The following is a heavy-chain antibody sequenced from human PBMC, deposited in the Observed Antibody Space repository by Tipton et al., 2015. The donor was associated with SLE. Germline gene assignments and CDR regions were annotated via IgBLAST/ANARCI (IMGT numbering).Heavy chain of an antibody. D-gene: IGHD4-23*01. J-gene: IGHJ4*02. Sequence: TLSLTCAVYGGSFSGYYWSWIRQPPGKGLEWIGEINHSGSTNYNPSLKSRVTISVDTSKNQFSLKLISVTAADTAVYYCARDPGSGNSDLGYWGQGTLVTVSS. CDR1: GGSFSGYY. V-gene: IGHV4-34*01. CDR3: ARDPGSGNSDLGY. CDR2: INHSGST.